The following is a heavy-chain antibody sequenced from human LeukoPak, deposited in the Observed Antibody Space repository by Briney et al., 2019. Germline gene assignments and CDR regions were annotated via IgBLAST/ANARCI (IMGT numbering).Heavy chain of an antibody. J-gene: IGHJ4*02. CDR2: IYYRGDI. D-gene: IGHD3/OR15-3a*01. CDR3: ATNKDWAEAD. V-gene: IGHV4-59*03. Sequence: SETLSLTCSVSDGSIRTYYWSWIRQSPGQGLEWIGNIYYRGDINYNPSLKGRVIISIDTSKNQFSLKVTSLTAADTAVYYCATNKDWAEADWGQGTLVIVSS. CDR1: DGSIRTYY.